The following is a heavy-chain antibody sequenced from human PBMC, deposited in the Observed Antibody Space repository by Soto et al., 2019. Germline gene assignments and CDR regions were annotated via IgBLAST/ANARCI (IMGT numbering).Heavy chain of an antibody. Sequence: ASETLSLTCTVSGGSISSYYWSWIRQPPGKGLEWIGYIYYSGSTNYNPSLKSRVTISVDTSKNQFSLKLSSVTAADTAVYYCARLDYGDYSYYFDYWGQGTLVTVSS. CDR1: GGSISSYY. CDR2: IYYSGST. J-gene: IGHJ4*02. V-gene: IGHV4-59*08. CDR3: ARLDYGDYSYYFDY. D-gene: IGHD4-17*01.